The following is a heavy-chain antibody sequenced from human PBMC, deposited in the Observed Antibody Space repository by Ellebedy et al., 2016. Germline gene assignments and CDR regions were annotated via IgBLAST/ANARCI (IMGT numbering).Heavy chain of an antibody. CDR2: MNPSSGST. Sequence: ASVKVSCKASGYTFTSYAMHWVRQAPGQRLEWMGWMNPSSGSTFYAQKFQGRVTMTGDTSISTAYMELSSLRSEDTAVYYCARRPRYYYGSGPLDYWGQGTLVTVSS. V-gene: IGHV1-8*02. D-gene: IGHD3-10*01. CDR1: GYTFTSYA. J-gene: IGHJ4*02. CDR3: ARRPRYYYGSGPLDY.